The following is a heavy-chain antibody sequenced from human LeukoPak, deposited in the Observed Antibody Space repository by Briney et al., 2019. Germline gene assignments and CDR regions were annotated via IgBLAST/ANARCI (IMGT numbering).Heavy chain of an antibody. D-gene: IGHD2-21*02. CDR1: GLTFDDYA. CDR2: ISWNSGSI. Sequence: AGGSLRLSCAASGLTFDDYAMHWVRQAPGKGLEWVSGISWNSGSIGYADSVKGRFTISRDNSKNTLYLQMNSLRAEDMAVYYCARDGGDYYFDYWGQGTLVTVSS. J-gene: IGHJ4*02. CDR3: ARDGGDYYFDY. V-gene: IGHV3-9*03.